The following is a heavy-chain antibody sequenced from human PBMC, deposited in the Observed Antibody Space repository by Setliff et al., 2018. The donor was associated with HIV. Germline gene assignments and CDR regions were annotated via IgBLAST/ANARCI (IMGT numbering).Heavy chain of an antibody. D-gene: IGHD3-22*01. CDR1: GYSFTNYW. CDR2: IYPGDSDT. Sequence: PGESLKISCKGSGYSFTNYWIGWVRQMPGKGLEWVGIIYPGDSDTRYSPSFQGQVTISVDKSINTAYLQWSSLQASDTAMYYCARHGGYYDSSGYANYWGQGTLVTVSS. V-gene: IGHV5-51*01. J-gene: IGHJ4*02. CDR3: ARHGGYYDSSGYANY.